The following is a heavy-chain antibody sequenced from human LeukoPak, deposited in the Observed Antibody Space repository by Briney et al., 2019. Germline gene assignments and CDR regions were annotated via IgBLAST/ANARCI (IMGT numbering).Heavy chain of an antibody. V-gene: IGHV1-18*01. Sequence: GASVKVSFKASGYTFTSYGISWVRQAPGQGLEWMGWISAYNGNTNYAQKLQGRVTMTTDTSTSTAYMELRSLRSDDTAVYYCARGGVVRGVINYYYGMDVWGQGTTVTVSS. CDR3: ARGGVVRGVINYYYGMDV. CDR1: GYTFTSYG. D-gene: IGHD3-10*01. CDR2: ISAYNGNT. J-gene: IGHJ6*02.